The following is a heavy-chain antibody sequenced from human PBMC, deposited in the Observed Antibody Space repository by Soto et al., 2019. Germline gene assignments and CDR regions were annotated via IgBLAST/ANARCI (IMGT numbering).Heavy chain of an antibody. D-gene: IGHD6-19*01. CDR1: GGTFSSYA. Sequence: SVKVSCKASGGTFSSYAISWVRQAPGQGLEWMGGIIPIFGTANYAQKFQGRVTITADESTSTAYMELSSLRSEDTAVYYCARDLLAVAGVWFDPWGQGTLVTVSS. CDR3: ARDLLAVAGVWFDP. V-gene: IGHV1-69*13. J-gene: IGHJ5*02. CDR2: IIPIFGTA.